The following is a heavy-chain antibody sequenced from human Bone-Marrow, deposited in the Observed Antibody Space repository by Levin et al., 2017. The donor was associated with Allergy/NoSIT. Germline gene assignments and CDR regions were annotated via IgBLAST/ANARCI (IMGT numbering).Heavy chain of an antibody. Sequence: SETLSLTCTVSGGSISGYYWPWIRQPPGKGLEWIGYIYSSGSTNYNPSLKSRVTISIDTSNKRFSLKLSSVTAADTAVDYCARSGGGEYTTSSGDFDYWGQGTLVSVSS. CDR1: GGSISGYY. CDR2: IYSSGST. V-gene: IGHV4-59*08. CDR3: ARSGGGEYTTSSGDFDY. D-gene: IGHD6-6*01. J-gene: IGHJ4*02.